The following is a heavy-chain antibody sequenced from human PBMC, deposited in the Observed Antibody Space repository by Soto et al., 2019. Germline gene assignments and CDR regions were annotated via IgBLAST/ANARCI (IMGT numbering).Heavy chain of an antibody. V-gene: IGHV4-34*01. CDR2: INHSGST. Sequence: QVQLQQWGAGLLKPSGTLSLTCAVYGGSFSGYYWSGIRQPPGKGLEWIGEINHSGSTNYNPSLKSRVTISVDTSKNQFSLKLSSVTAADTAVYYCASHPAIAAAGPPYYFDYWGQGTLVTVSS. J-gene: IGHJ4*02. CDR1: GGSFSGYY. D-gene: IGHD6-13*01. CDR3: ASHPAIAAAGPPYYFDY.